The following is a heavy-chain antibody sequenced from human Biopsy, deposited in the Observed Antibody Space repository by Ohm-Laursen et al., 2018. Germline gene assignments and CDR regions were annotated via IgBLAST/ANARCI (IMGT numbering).Heavy chain of an antibody. CDR1: GFTFSSYS. V-gene: IGHV3-21*01. Sequence: SLRLSCAASGFTFSSYSMNWVRQAPGKGLEWISYISETSSHIYDADSVKGRFTVARDNAKNSLYLQLNSLRAEDTAVYYCARDSRRTAREGGMDVWGQGTLVTVSP. J-gene: IGHJ4*02. CDR3: ARDSRRTAREGGMDV. CDR2: ISETSSHI. D-gene: IGHD6-6*01.